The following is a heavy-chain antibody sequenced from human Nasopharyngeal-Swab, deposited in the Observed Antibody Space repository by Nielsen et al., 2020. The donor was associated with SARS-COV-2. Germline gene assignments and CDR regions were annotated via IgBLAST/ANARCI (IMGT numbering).Heavy chain of an antibody. CDR3: AKDEGYYYGSGSYGAFDI. Sequence: GESLKISCAASGFTFSNAWMSWVRQAPGKGLEWVSAISGSGGSTYYADSVKGRFTISRDNSKNTLYLQMNSLRAEDTVVYYCAKDEGYYYGSGSYGAFDIWGQGTMVTVSS. CDR1: GFTFSNAW. D-gene: IGHD3-10*01. CDR2: ISGSGGST. J-gene: IGHJ3*02. V-gene: IGHV3-23*01.